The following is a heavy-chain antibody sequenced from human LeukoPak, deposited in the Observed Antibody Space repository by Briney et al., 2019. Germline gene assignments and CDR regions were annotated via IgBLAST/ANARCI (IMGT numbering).Heavy chain of an antibody. CDR3: ARDANGVLGDY. CDR1: GYTFSSYG. Sequence: ASVTVSCKASGYTFSSYGISWVRQAPGQGLERMGWISVYSGNTNYAQRLQGRVTMTTDTSTSTAYMELRSLRSDDTAVYYCARDANGVLGDYWGQGTLVTVSS. D-gene: IGHD2-8*01. CDR2: ISVYSGNT. V-gene: IGHV1-18*01. J-gene: IGHJ4*02.